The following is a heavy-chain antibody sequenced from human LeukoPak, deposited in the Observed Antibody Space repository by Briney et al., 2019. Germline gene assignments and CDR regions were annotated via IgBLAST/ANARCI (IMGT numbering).Heavy chain of an antibody. CDR2: ISGSGGST. J-gene: IGHJ4*02. D-gene: IGHD6-13*01. CDR1: GFTFSSYS. V-gene: IGHV3-23*01. Sequence: GGSLRLSCTASGFTFSSYSMNWVRQAPGKGLEWVSAISGSGGSTYYADSVTGRLTISRDNSKITLYLQMNSLRDEHMAVYYWAKAAANRGVDYWGQGTLVTVSS. CDR3: AKAAANRGVDY.